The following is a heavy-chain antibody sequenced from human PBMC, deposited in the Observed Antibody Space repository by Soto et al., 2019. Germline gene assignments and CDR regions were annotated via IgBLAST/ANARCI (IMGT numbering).Heavy chain of an antibody. CDR3: ARERRYSEKNYYYGMDV. Sequence: SVKVSCKASGGTFSSYAISWVRQAPGQGLEWMGGIIPIFGTANYAQKFQGRVTITADESTSTAYMELSSLRSEDTAVYYCARERRYSEKNYYYGMDVWGQGTTVTVSS. CDR1: GGTFSSYA. J-gene: IGHJ6*02. CDR2: IIPIFGTA. D-gene: IGHD6-13*01. V-gene: IGHV1-69*13.